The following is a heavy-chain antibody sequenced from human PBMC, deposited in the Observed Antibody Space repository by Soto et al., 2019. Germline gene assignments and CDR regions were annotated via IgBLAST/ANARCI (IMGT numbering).Heavy chain of an antibody. D-gene: IGHD1-26*01. J-gene: IGHJ6*02. CDR2: IINSGGST. V-gene: IGHV3-23*01. CDR1: GFTFSSCA. Sequence: EVHLLESGGALVQPGGSLRLSCAASGFTFSSCAMGWVRQAPGKGLEWVSDIINSGGSTYYADAVKGRFTISRDNSKSTLYLQMNSLRAEDTAVYYCGKGRSYYYYYGVDVWGQGTTVTVSS. CDR3: GKGRSYYYYYGVDV.